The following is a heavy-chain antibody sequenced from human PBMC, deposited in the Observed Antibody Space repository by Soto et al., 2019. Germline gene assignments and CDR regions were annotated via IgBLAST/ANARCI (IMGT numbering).Heavy chain of an antibody. V-gene: IGHV3-9*01. CDR3: AKDIGELELKWIFDY. CDR2: ISWNSGSI. CDR1: GFTFDDYA. J-gene: IGHJ4*02. D-gene: IGHD1-7*01. Sequence: PGGSLRLSCAASGFTFDDYAMHWVRQAPGKGLEWVSGISWNSGSIGYADSVKGRFTISRDNAKNSLYLQMNSLRAEDTALYYCAKDIGELELKWIFDYWGQGTLVTVSS.